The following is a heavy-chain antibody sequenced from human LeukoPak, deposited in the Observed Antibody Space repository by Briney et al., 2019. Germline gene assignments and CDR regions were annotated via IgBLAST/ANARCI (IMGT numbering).Heavy chain of an antibody. CDR1: VGSFSGYY. CDR2: INHSGRT. V-gene: IGHV4-34*01. J-gene: IGHJ4*02. CDR3: ARGVIGDPTETPGFFDY. Sequence: SETLSLTCAVYVGSFSGYYWSWIRQAPGKGLEWIGEINHSGRTNYNPSLKSRVTISIDTSKNQFSLKLYSMTAADTAVYYCARGVIGDPTETPGFFDYWGQGNLVSVFS. D-gene: IGHD4-17*01.